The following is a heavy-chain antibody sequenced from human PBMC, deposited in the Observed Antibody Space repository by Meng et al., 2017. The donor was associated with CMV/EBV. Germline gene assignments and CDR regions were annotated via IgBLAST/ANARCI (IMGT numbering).Heavy chain of an antibody. V-gene: IGHV4-4*02. Sequence: SETLSLTFAVSGGSISSSNWWSWVRQPPGKGLEWIGEIYHSGSTNYNPSLKSRVTISVDKSKNQFSLKLSSVTAADTAVYYCARKYYDFWSGYGGYGMDVWGQGTTVTVSS. D-gene: IGHD3-3*01. J-gene: IGHJ6*02. CDR2: IYHSGST. CDR3: ARKYYDFWSGYGGYGMDV. CDR1: GGSISSSNW.